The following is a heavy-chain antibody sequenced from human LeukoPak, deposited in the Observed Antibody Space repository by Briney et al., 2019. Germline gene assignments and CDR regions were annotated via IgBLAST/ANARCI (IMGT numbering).Heavy chain of an antibody. V-gene: IGHV4-28*03. Sequence: PSETLSLTCTVSGYSISSGSWWGWIRQPPGKGLEWIGYIYYSGSTYYNPSLKSRVTMSVDTSRNQFSLKVTSVTAVDTAVYYCARGRIEGNWFDPWGQGTLVTVSS. J-gene: IGHJ5*02. CDR2: IYYSGST. D-gene: IGHD2-15*01. CDR1: GYSISSGSW. CDR3: ARGRIEGNWFDP.